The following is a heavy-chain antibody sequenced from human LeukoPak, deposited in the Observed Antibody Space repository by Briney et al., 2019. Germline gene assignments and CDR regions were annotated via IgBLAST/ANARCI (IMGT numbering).Heavy chain of an antibody. V-gene: IGHV4-59*08. CDR2: IYYSGGT. CDR1: GGSISSYY. Sequence: PSETLSLTCTVSGGSISSYYWSWIRQPPGKGLEWIGYIYYSGGTNYNPSLKSRVTISVDTSKNQFSLKLSSVTAADTAVYYCARRVVVVPAASYYYYYYYMDVWGKGTTVTVSS. J-gene: IGHJ6*03. CDR3: ARRVVVVPAASYYYYYYYMDV. D-gene: IGHD2-2*01.